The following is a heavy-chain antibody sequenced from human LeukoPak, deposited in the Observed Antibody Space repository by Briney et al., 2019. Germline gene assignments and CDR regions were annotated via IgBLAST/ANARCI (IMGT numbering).Heavy chain of an antibody. CDR3: AREYCSSTSCLYDY. J-gene: IGHJ4*02. V-gene: IGHV3-48*01. CDR2: ISSSRSTI. Sequence: GGSLRLSCAASGFTFSSYSMNWVRQAPGKGLEWVSYISSSRSTIYYADSVKGRFTISRDNAKNSLHLQMNSLRAEDTAVYYCAREYCSSTSCLYDYWGQGTLVTVSS. D-gene: IGHD2-2*01. CDR1: GFTFSSYS.